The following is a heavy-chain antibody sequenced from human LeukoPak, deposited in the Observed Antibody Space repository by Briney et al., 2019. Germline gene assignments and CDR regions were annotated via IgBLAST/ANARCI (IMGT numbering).Heavy chain of an antibody. D-gene: IGHD2-15*01. V-gene: IGHV3-53*01. CDR2: TYSGGST. Sequence: PGGSLRLSCAASGFTVSSNFMSWVRQAPGKELEWVSATYSGGSTYYADSVKGRFTISSDNSKNTLYLQMNSLKAEDTAIYYCARAQDYCSGSTCYGYFQYWGQGTLVTVSS. J-gene: IGHJ1*01. CDR3: ARAQDYCSGSTCYGYFQY. CDR1: GFTVSSNF.